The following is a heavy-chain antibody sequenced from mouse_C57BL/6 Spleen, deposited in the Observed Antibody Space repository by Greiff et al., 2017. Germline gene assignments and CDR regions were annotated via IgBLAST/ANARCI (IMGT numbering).Heavy chain of an antibody. CDR3: TTADYDDAMDY. CDR2: IDPENGDT. Sequence: VQLQHSGAELVRPGASVKLSCTASGFNIKDDYMHWVKQRPEQGLEWIGWIDPENGDTEYASKFQGKATITADTSSNTAYLQLSSLTSEDTAVYYCTTADYDDAMDYWGQGTSVTVSS. J-gene: IGHJ4*01. V-gene: IGHV14-4*01. D-gene: IGHD2-4*01. CDR1: GFNIKDDY.